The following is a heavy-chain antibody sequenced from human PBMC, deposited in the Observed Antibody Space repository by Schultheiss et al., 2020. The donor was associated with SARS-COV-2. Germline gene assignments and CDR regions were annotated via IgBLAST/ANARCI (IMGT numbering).Heavy chain of an antibody. D-gene: IGHD5-24*01. Sequence: GGSLRLSCAASGFTFSSYAMHWVRQAPGKGPEWVATIKQDGSERHYVDSVKGRFTISRDNAKNSLYLQMNSLRAEDTALYYCAKDSVKEMAKTREGATFDYWGQGNLVTVSS. V-gene: IGHV3-7*03. CDR2: IKQDGSER. CDR3: AKDSVKEMAKTREGATFDY. CDR1: GFTFSSYA. J-gene: IGHJ4*02.